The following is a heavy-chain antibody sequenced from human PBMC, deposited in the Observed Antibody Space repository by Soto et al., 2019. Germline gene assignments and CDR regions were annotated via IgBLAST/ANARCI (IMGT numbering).Heavy chain of an antibody. CDR1: GFTFSDYY. CDR2: ISSSSSYT. V-gene: IGHV3-11*06. CDR3: ASRIAAAGPFDY. J-gene: IGHJ4*02. Sequence: GGSLRLSCAASGFTFSDYYMSWIRQAPGKGLEWVSYISSSSSYTNYADSVKGRFTISRDNAKNSLYLQMNSLRAEDTAVYYCASRIAAAGPFDYWGQGTLVTVSS. D-gene: IGHD6-13*01.